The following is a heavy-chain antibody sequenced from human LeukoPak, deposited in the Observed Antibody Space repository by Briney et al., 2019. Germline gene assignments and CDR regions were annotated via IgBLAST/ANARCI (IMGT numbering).Heavy chain of an antibody. D-gene: IGHD6-19*01. J-gene: IGHJ4*02. CDR2: IKTKTEGGTT. V-gene: IGHV3-15*01. CDR3: TCPIYSSGRYGGDY. CDR1: GFTFSNAY. Sequence: GGSLRLSCAASGFTFSNAYMNWVRQAPGKGLEWVARIKTKTEGGTTDYTTPVKGRFTISRDDSKDTLYLQMNSLKIEFTAVHCCTCPIYSSGRYGGDYWGQGTLVTVSS.